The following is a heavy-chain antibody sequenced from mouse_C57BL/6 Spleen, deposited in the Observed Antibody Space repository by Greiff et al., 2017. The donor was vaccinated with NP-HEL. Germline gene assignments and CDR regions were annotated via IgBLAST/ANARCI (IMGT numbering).Heavy chain of an antibody. CDR1: GYTFTSYW. V-gene: IGHV1-52*01. CDR3: ARGAATTMVTTVYYFDY. J-gene: IGHJ2*01. CDR2: IDPSDSET. D-gene: IGHD2-2*01. Sequence: VQLQQPGAELVRSGSSVKLSCKASGYTFTSYWMHWVKQRPIQGLEWIGNIDPSDSETHYNQKFKDKATLTVDKSSSTAYMQLSSLTSEDSAVYYGARGAATTMVTTVYYFDYWSQGTTLTVSS.